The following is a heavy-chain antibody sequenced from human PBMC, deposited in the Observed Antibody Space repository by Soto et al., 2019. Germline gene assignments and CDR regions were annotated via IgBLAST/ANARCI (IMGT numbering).Heavy chain of an antibody. CDR1: GFTFSNYA. CDR2: VSASGGTP. V-gene: IGHV3-23*01. CDR3: AKDRTSWHTCGFGC. J-gene: IGHJ4*02. Sequence: EVQLLESGGGLVQPGGSLRLSCVASGFTFSNYAMSWVRQAPGKGLEWVSAVSASGGTPYYATSVQGRFTISRDNSKNTLYLQISSLRVEDTAIYYCAKDRTSWHTCGFGCWGQGTLVTVSS. D-gene: IGHD6-13*01.